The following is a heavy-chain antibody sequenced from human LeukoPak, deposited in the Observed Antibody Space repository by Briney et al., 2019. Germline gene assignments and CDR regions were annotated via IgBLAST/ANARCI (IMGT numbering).Heavy chain of an antibody. Sequence: SETLSLTCTVSGGSISSHYWSWIRQPPGKGLEWIGYIYYSGSTNYNPSLKSRVTISVDTSKNQFSLKLSSVTAADTAVYYCARGDFWSGPYYYMDVWGKGTTVTLSS. CDR1: GGSISSHY. D-gene: IGHD3-3*01. CDR2: IYYSGST. CDR3: ARGDFWSGPYYYMDV. J-gene: IGHJ6*03. V-gene: IGHV4-59*11.